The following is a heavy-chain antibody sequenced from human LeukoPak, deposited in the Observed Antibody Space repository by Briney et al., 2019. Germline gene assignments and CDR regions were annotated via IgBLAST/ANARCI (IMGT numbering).Heavy chain of an antibody. D-gene: IGHD3-10*01. CDR2: IIPIFGTA. CDR3: ASGTFGEYHSYWYFDL. V-gene: IGHV1-69*13. J-gene: IGHJ2*01. Sequence: ASVKVSCKASGGTFSSYAISWVRQAPGQGLEWMGGIIPIFGTANYAQKFQGRVTITADESTSTAYMELSSLRSEDTAVYYCASGTFGEYHSYWYFDLWGRGTLVTVSS. CDR1: GGTFSSYA.